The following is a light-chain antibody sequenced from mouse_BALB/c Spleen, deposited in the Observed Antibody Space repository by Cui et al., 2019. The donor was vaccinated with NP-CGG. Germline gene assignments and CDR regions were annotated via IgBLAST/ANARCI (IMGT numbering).Light chain of an antibody. J-gene: IGLJ3*01. V-gene: IGLV1*01. CDR1: TGAVTTNNY. Sequence: QAVVTQESALTTSPGETVTLTCRSSTGAVTTNNYANWVQEKPDHLFTGLIGGTNNRAPGVPARFSGSLIGDKAALTITGAQTEDEAIYFCALCYSNHFIFGSGTKVTVL. CDR2: GTN. CDR3: ALCYSNHFI.